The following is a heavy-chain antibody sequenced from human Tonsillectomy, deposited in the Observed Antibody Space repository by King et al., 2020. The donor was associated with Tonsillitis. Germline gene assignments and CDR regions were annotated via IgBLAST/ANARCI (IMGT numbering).Heavy chain of an antibody. V-gene: IGHV4-39*07. D-gene: IGHD4-17*01. CDR1: GGSISSSSYY. J-gene: IGHJ3*02. Sequence: QLQESGPGLVKPSETLSLTCTVSGGSISSSSYYWGWIRQPPGKGLEWIGSIYYSGSTYYNQSPKRRVTISVDTSKNQFSLKLSSVTAADTAVYYCAGDPNAVTTMGDAFDIWGQGTMVTVSS. CDR3: AGDPNAVTTMGDAFDI. CDR2: IYYSGST.